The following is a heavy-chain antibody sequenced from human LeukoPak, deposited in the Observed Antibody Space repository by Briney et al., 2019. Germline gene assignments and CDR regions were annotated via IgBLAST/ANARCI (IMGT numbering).Heavy chain of an antibody. Sequence: PGGSLRLSCAAPGFTFDEYAMHWVRQAPGKGLEWVSGISWNSGLIDYADSAKGRFTISRDNAKNSLFLQMNSLKAEDTAFYYCAKVGIFGLVTYYFDYWGQGTLVTVSS. D-gene: IGHD3/OR15-3a*01. V-gene: IGHV3-9*01. CDR3: AKVGIFGLVTYYFDY. J-gene: IGHJ4*02. CDR2: ISWNSGLI. CDR1: GFTFDEYA.